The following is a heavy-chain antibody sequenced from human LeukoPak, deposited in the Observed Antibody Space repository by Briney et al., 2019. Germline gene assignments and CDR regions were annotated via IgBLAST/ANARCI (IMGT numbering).Heavy chain of an antibody. J-gene: IGHJ5*02. CDR3: ARAADDWDNWFDP. CDR2: IYNSGST. Sequence: PSETLSLTCTVSGGSISSGGYYWSWIRQPPGKGLEWIGYIYNSGSTNYSPSLKSRVTISVDTSKTQFSLKLSSVTAADTAVYYCARAADDWDNWFDPWGQGTLVTVSS. CDR1: GGSISSGGYY. D-gene: IGHD2-21*01. V-gene: IGHV4-61*08.